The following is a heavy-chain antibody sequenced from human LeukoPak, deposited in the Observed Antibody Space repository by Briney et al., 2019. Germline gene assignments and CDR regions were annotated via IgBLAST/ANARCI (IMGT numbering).Heavy chain of an antibody. J-gene: IGHJ6*02. CDR3: SRVGYCSGGSCYLGYYGMDV. CDR1: GYTLTGYY. Sequence: ASVKVSCKASGYTLTGYYMHWVRQAPGQGLEWMGWINPNSGGTNYAQKFQGRVTMTRDTSISTAYMELGRLRSDDKAVYYCSRVGYCSGGSCYLGYYGMDVWGQGTTVTVSS. CDR2: INPNSGGT. V-gene: IGHV1-2*02. D-gene: IGHD2-15*01.